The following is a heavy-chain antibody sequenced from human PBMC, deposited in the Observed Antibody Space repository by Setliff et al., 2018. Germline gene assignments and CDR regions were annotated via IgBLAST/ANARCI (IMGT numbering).Heavy chain of an antibody. D-gene: IGHD6-13*01. Sequence: GESLKISCKSSGYTFTNYWIGWVRQMPGKGLEWMGVIYPDDSDARYSPSFRGQVTISVDKSISTAYLQWSSLKASDTAMYYCARLRIALWRDDAFDIWGQGTMV. CDR3: ARLRIALWRDDAFDI. J-gene: IGHJ3*02. CDR1: GYTFTNYW. CDR2: IYPDDSDA. V-gene: IGHV5-51*01.